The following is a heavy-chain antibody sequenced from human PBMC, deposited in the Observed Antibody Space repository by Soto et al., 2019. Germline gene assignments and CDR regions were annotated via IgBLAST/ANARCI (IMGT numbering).Heavy chain of an antibody. V-gene: IGHV4-4*02. CDR3: ARAHPGDGSGRADDY. CDR2: IYHSGST. J-gene: IGHJ4*02. CDR1: GGSISSSNW. D-gene: IGHD3-10*01. Sequence: QVQLQESGPGLVKPSGTLSLTCSVSGGSISSSNWWSWVRQPPGKGLEWIGEIYHSGSTNYNPSLKSRVTISVDKSKNQFSLKLSSVTAADTAVYYCARAHPGDGSGRADDYWGQGTLVTVSS.